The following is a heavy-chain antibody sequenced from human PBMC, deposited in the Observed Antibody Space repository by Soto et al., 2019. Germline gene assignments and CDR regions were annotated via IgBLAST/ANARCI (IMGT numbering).Heavy chain of an antibody. CDR3: ARVHYSSSWFYFDY. D-gene: IGHD6-13*01. Sequence: LSLTCAVYGGSFSGYYWSWIRQPPGKGLEWIGEIHHSGSTNYNPSLKSRVNISVDTSKNQFSLNLSSVTAADTAVYYCARVHYSSSWFYFDYWGQGTLVTVSS. CDR1: GGSFSGYY. J-gene: IGHJ4*02. CDR2: IHHSGST. V-gene: IGHV4-34*01.